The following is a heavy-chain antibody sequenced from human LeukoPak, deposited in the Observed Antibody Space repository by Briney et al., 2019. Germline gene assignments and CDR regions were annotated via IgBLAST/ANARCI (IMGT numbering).Heavy chain of an antibody. D-gene: IGHD1-26*01. CDR1: EFIVSRSY. CDR2: IYSGGST. CDR3: AKYASSGSYHNFDS. V-gene: IGHV3-66*01. J-gene: IGHJ4*02. Sequence: PGGSVRLSCAASEFIVSRSYLSWVRQAPGKGLEWVSGIYSGGSTYYADSVRGRSTISRDISRNTLYLQMNSLRAEDTAVYYCAKYASSGSYHNFDSWGQGGLVGVSS.